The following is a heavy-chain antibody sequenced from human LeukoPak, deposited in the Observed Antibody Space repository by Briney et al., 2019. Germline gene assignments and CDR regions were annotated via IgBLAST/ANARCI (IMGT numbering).Heavy chain of an antibody. J-gene: IGHJ4*02. CDR2: IHHSGGT. D-gene: IGHD3-10*01. V-gene: IGHV4-34*01. CDR3: AGATASGSGRAYDH. Sequence: SETLSLTCAVYGESMIGHYWTWIRQPPGKRLEWIGEIHHSGGTNSNPSLKNRVTMSIDMSKNQFSLKLKSVTAADTAVYYCAGATASGSGRAYDHWAQGNLVPVSS. CDR1: GESMIGHY.